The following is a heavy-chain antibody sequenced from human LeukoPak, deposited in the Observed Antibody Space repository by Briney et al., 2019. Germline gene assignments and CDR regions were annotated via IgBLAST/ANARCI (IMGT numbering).Heavy chain of an antibody. CDR1: GFTFSSYG. D-gene: IGHD1-26*01. CDR3: AKEFREVGAPKGFDY. J-gene: IGHJ4*02. Sequence: GESLGLSCAASGFTFSSYGMNWVRQAPGKGLEWVAFIRFDGRDKYYADSVKGRFTISRDNSKNTLDLQMNSLRVEDTAVYYCAKEFREVGAPKGFDYWGQGTLVTVSS. V-gene: IGHV3-30*02. CDR2: IRFDGRDK.